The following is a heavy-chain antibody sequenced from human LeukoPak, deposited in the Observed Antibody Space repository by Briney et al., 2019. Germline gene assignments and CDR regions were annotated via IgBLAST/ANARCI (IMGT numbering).Heavy chain of an antibody. CDR3: TRDGSWNGFDY. J-gene: IGHJ4*02. Sequence: GGSLRLSCTASGFTFGDYAMNWVRQAPGRGLEWIGLIRGKAYGATAEYAASVKGRFTISRDDSKSLAYLHMSSLKTEDTAVYSCTRDGSWNGFDYWGQGTLVTVSS. CDR1: GFTFGDYA. CDR2: IRGKAYGATA. D-gene: IGHD1-1*01. V-gene: IGHV3-49*04.